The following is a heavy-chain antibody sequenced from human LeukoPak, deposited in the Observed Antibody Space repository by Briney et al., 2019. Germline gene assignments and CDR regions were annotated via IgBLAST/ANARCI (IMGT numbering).Heavy chain of an antibody. J-gene: IGHJ4*02. Sequence: GGSLRLSCAASGFTFSSYAMHWVRQAPGKGLEWVAVISYDGSNKYYADSVKGRFTTSRDNSKNTLYLQMNSLRAEDTAVYYCANSRGRFLEWFPQGYWGQGTLVTVSS. CDR2: ISYDGSNK. D-gene: IGHD3-3*01. CDR3: ANSRGRFLEWFPQGY. CDR1: GFTFSSYA. V-gene: IGHV3-30-3*01.